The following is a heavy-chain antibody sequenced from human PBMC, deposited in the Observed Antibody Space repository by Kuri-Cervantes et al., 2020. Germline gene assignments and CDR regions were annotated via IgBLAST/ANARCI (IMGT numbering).Heavy chain of an antibody. Sequence: SETLSLTCTVSGASISSYCWSWIRQSAGKGLEWIGRFCTTGSTNYNPSVKSRVTISVDTSKNQFSLKLSSVTAADTTVYYCASPALGSGRIDAFDIWGQGTMVTVSS. D-gene: IGHD3-10*01. V-gene: IGHV4-4*07. CDR1: GASISSYC. J-gene: IGHJ3*02. CDR3: ASPALGSGRIDAFDI. CDR2: FCTTGST.